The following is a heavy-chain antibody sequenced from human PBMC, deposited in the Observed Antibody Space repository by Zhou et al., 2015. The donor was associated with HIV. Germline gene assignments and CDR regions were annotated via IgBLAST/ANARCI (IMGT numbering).Heavy chain of an antibody. CDR2: IIPIFGTA. D-gene: IGHD3-22*01. CDR3: ARERLYDSSGYYPDFDY. Sequence: QVQLVQSGAEVKKPGSSVKVSCKASGGTFSSYAISWVRQAPGQGLEWMGGIIPIFGTANYAQKFQGRVTITADESTSTAYMELSSLRSEDTAVYYCARERLYDSSGYYPDFDYWGQGTLVTVSS. J-gene: IGHJ4*02. V-gene: IGHV1-69*12. CDR1: GGTFSSYA.